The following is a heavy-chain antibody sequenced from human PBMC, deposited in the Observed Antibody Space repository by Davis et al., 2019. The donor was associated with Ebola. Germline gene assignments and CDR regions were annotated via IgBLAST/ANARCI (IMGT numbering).Heavy chain of an antibody. CDR2: FSAVTT. J-gene: IGHJ6*02. Sequence: GESLKISCATSGFSFSAYAMSWVRLAPGKGLEWVSTFSAVTTYYADSVKGRFTISRDNSKNTLYLQMNSLRAEDTAVYYCASFRLPYYYGMDVWGQGTTVTVSS. CDR3: ASFRLPYYYGMDV. D-gene: IGHD4-11*01. CDR1: GFSFSAYA. V-gene: IGHV3-23*01.